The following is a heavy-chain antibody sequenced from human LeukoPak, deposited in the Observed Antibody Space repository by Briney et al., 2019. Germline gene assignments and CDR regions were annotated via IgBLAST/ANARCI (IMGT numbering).Heavy chain of an antibody. CDR2: ISSSSSYI. J-gene: IGHJ3*02. CDR1: GFTFSSYS. D-gene: IGHD5-24*01. CDR3: ARGKMASDAFDI. Sequence: PGGSLRLSCAASGFTFSSYSMNWVRQAPGKGLEWVSSISSSSSYIYYADSVKGRFTISRDNAKNSLYLQMNSLRAEDTAVYYCARGKMASDAFDIWGQGTMVTVSS. V-gene: IGHV3-21*01.